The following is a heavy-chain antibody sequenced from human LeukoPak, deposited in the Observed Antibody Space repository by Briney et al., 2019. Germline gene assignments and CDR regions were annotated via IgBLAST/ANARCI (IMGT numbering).Heavy chain of an antibody. CDR2: IIPIFGTA. Sequence: GSSVKVSCKAPGGTFSSYAISWVRQAPGQGLEWMGGIIPIFGTANYAQKFQGRVTITTDESTSTAYMELSSLRSEDTAVYYCAWSGDDYYFDYWGQGTLVTVSS. J-gene: IGHJ4*02. D-gene: IGHD3-10*01. CDR3: AWSGDDYYFDY. CDR1: GGTFSSYA. V-gene: IGHV1-69*05.